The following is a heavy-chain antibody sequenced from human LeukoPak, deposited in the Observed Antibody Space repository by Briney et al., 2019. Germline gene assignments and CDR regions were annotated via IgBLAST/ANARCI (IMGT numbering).Heavy chain of an antibody. D-gene: IGHD1-26*01. CDR1: GGSISSGDYY. J-gene: IGHJ5*02. CDR3: ARDRLLNNWFDP. CDR2: IYYSGST. Sequence: SETLSLTCTVSGGSISSGDYYWSWIRQPPGKGLEWIGYIYYSGSTYYNPSLKSRVTISVDTSKNQFSLKLSSVTAADTAVYYCARDRLLNNWFDPWGQGTLVTVSS. V-gene: IGHV4-30-4*01.